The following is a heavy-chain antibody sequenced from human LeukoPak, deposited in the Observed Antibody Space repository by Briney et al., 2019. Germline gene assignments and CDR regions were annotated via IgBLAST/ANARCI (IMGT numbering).Heavy chain of an antibody. V-gene: IGHV4-34*01. CDR2: INHSGST. J-gene: IGHJ5*02. CDR1: GGSFSGYY. CDR3: ARGRPIKRFSQGGFDP. Sequence: SETLSLTCAVYGGSFSGYYWSWIRQAPGKGLEWIGEINHSGSTNYNPSLKSRVTISVDTSKNQFSLKLSSVTAADTAVYYCARGRPIKRFSQGGFDPWGQGTLVTVSS. D-gene: IGHD3-3*01.